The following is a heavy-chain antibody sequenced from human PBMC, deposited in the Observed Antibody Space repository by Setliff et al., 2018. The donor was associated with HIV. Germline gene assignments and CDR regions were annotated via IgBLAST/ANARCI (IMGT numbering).Heavy chain of an antibody. CDR1: GYSISSGYY. D-gene: IGHD2-8*01. V-gene: IGHV4-38-2*01. J-gene: IGHJ3*02. CDR3: ATRRFVTGLMTSSGAFEM. CDR2: IYHSGTT. Sequence: SETLSLTCAVSGYSISSGYYWGWIRQPPGKGLEWVGSIYHSGTTYYNPSLKSRVTISVDTSKNQFSLKLSSVTAADTGVYYCATRRFVTGLMTSSGAFEMWGQGTMVTVSS.